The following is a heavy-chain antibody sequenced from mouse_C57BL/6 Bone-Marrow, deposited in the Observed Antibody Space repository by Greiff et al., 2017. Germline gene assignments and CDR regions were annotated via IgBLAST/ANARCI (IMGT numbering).Heavy chain of an antibody. D-gene: IGHD1-1*01. Sequence: EVMLVESGGGLVKPGGSLKLSCAASGFTFSSYAMSWVRQTPEKRLEWVATISDGGSYTYYPDNVKGRFTISRDNAKNNLYLQMSHLKSEDTAMYYCARDDYYGSRYAMDYWGQGTSVTVSS. CDR2: ISDGGSYT. CDR1: GFTFSSYA. CDR3: ARDDYYGSRYAMDY. J-gene: IGHJ4*01. V-gene: IGHV5-4*01.